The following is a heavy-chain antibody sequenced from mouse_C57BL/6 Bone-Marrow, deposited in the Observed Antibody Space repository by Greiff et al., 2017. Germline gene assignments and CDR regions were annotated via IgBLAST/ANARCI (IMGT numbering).Heavy chain of an antibody. J-gene: IGHJ1*03. CDR3: TSTTVVYWYFDV. V-gene: IGHV1-5*01. D-gene: IGHD1-1*01. CDR1: GYTFTSYW. CDR2: IYPGNSDT. Sequence: EVQLQQSGTVLARPGASVKMSCKTSGYTFTSYWMHWVKQRPGQGLEWIGAIYPGNSDTSYNQKFKGKAKLTAVTSASTAYMELSSLTNEDSAVYYCTSTTVVYWYFDVWGTGTTVTVSS.